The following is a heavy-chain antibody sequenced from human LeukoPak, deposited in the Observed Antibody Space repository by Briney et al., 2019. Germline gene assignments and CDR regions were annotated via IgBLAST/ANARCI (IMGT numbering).Heavy chain of an antibody. CDR2: IYTSGST. J-gene: IGHJ4*02. D-gene: IGHD3-10*01. CDR1: GGSISSYY. CDR3: ARDRGERFGEYMGIFDY. Sequence: SETLSLTCTVSGGSISSYYWSWIRQPAGKGLEWIGRIYTSGSTNYNPSLKSRVTISVDKSKNQFSLKLSSVTAADTAVYYCARDRGERFGEYMGIFDYWGQGTLVTVSS. V-gene: IGHV4-4*07.